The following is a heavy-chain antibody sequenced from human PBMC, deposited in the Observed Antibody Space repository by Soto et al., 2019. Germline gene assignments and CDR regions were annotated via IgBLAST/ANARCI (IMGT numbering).Heavy chain of an antibody. CDR1: GGSVNRGSYY. CDR2: ILDSGTT. CDR3: ARHPVLPAQYCFDS. Sequence: SETLSLTCFVSGGSVNRGSYYWTWIRQPPGKGLEWIGYILDSGTTDYNPSLKSRVTMSVDTSKNQFSLNLRSVTAADPAVYYCARHPVLPAQYCFDSWGQGVVVTVSS. V-gene: IGHV4-61*01. J-gene: IGHJ4*02. D-gene: IGHD1-1*01.